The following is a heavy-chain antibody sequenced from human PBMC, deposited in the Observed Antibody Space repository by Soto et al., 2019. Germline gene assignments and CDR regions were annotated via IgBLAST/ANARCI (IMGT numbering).Heavy chain of an antibody. D-gene: IGHD6-13*01. CDR1: VGAINSTVYY. CDR2: SNYGGPT. CDR3: ARHGAYSTSVYYYYGMDV. Sequence: ETLSLTCTVSVGAINSTVYYWGWILQPPGKGLEWIGSSNYGGPTYYSPSLQSRVTISLDTAKNHFSLNLRSVTAADTAVYYCARHGAYSTSVYYYYGMDVWGQGTTVTVSS. J-gene: IGHJ6*02. V-gene: IGHV4-39*01.